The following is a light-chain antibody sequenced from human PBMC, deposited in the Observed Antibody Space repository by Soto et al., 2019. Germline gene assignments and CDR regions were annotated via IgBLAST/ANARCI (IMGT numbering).Light chain of an antibody. V-gene: IGKV1-5*03. CDR2: KAS. J-gene: IGKJ2*02. Sequence: DIQMTQSPSTLSASVGDRVTITCRASQSISSWLAWYQQKPGKAPKLLIYKASSLESGVPSRVSGSGSGTEFTLTISSLQPDDFATYYCQQYNSYSRTCGQGTKLEIK. CDR3: QQYNSYSRT. CDR1: QSISSW.